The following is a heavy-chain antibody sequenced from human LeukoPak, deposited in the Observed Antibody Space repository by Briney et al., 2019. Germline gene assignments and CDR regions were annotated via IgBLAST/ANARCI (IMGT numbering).Heavy chain of an antibody. D-gene: IGHD3-22*01. CDR3: VRLTGYDSRGYYSGGFDS. J-gene: IGHJ4*02. Sequence: SVKVSCKASGGTFSSYAINWVRQAPGQGLEWMGGIIPLFGTAKYAQKFQGRVTIAADESTSTAYMELSGLRSEDTAVYSCVRLTGYDSRGYYSGGFDSWGQGTLVTVSS. CDR2: IIPLFGTA. V-gene: IGHV1-69*13. CDR1: GGTFSSYA.